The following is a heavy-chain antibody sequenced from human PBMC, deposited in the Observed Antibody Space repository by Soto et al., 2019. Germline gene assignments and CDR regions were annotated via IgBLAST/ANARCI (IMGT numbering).Heavy chain of an antibody. CDR2: INHSGST. V-gene: IGHV4-34*01. D-gene: IGHD6-6*01. CDR1: GGSFSGYY. Sequence: QVQLQQWGAGLLKPSETLSLTCAVYGGSFSGYYWSWIRQPPGKGLEWMGEINHSGSTNYNPSLKSRVTISVDTSKNQFSLRLRSVPAADTAVYYCARGVSIAYGMDVWGQGTTVTVSS. CDR3: ARGVSIAYGMDV. J-gene: IGHJ6*02.